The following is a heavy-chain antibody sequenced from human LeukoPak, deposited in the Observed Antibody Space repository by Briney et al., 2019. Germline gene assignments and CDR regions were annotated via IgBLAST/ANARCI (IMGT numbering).Heavy chain of an antibody. Sequence: VASVKVSCKASGYTFTSYAMNWVRQAPGQGLEWMGWINTNTGNPTYAQGFTGRFVFSLDTSVSTAYLQISSLKAEDTAMYYCARVTSGYDGKNFDYWGQGTLVTVSS. CDR2: INTNTGNP. CDR3: ARVTSGYDGKNFDY. J-gene: IGHJ4*02. D-gene: IGHD5-12*01. V-gene: IGHV7-4-1*02. CDR1: GYTFTSYA.